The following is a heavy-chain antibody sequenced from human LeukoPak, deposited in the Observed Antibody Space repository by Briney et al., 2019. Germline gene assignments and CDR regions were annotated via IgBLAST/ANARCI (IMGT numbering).Heavy chain of an antibody. J-gene: IGHJ4*02. Sequence: GGSLRLSCAASGFIFIGYGMHWVRQAPGKGPEWVAFMRPDGHNKYYADSVKGRFMISRDNSKNTVDLQMNSLRAEDTAVYYCAKDGSTVIRYYFDYWGQGTLVTVSS. CDR3: AKDGSTVIRYYFDY. CDR2: MRPDGHNK. D-gene: IGHD4-17*01. V-gene: IGHV3-30*02. CDR1: GFIFIGYG.